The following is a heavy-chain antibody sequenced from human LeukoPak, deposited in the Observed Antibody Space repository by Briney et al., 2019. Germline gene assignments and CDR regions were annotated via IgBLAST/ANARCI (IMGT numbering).Heavy chain of an antibody. D-gene: IGHD1-26*01. CDR1: GFTVSSNH. V-gene: IGHV3-66*01. J-gene: IGHJ4*02. CDR3: AALSEVGVKIGFDH. CDR2: IYYGGNT. Sequence: GGSLRLSCAASGFTVSSNHMNWVRQAPGKGLEWVSIIYYGGNTFYADSVKGRFTISRDNSKNTLYLQINSLRAEDTAVYYCAALSEVGVKIGFDHWGQGALVVVSS.